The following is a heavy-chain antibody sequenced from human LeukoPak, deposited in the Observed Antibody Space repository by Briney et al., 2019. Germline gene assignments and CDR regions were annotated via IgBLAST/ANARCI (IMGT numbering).Heavy chain of an antibody. V-gene: IGHV4-34*01. CDR3: ARGRQDVTMIVVVMTAVSYYLDV. Sequence: SETLSLTCAVYGGSFSGYYWTWIRQTPEKGLEWIGEMNPSGSTSYNPSLKSRVTISVDTSKNQFSLKLSSVTAADVAVYYCARGRQDVTMIVVVMTAVSYYLDVWGKGTTVTVSS. D-gene: IGHD3-22*01. CDR1: GGSFSGYY. CDR2: MNPSGST. J-gene: IGHJ6*03.